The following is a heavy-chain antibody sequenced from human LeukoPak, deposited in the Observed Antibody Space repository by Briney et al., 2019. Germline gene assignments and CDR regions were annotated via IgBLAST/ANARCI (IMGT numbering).Heavy chain of an antibody. D-gene: IGHD6-13*01. CDR3: ARERGGYSSSWYDY. Sequence: SETLSLTCAVYGGSFSGYYWSWIRQPPGKGLEWIGEINRSGSTNYIPSLKSRVTISVDTSKNQFSLKLSSVTAADTAVYYCARERGGYSSSWYDYWGQGTLVTVSS. CDR1: GGSFSGYY. V-gene: IGHV4-34*01. J-gene: IGHJ4*02. CDR2: INRSGST.